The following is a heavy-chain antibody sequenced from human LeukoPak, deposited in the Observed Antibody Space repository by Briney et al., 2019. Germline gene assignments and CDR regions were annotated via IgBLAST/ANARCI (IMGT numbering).Heavy chain of an antibody. J-gene: IGHJ4*02. V-gene: IGHV1-58*02. CDR3: AAVFGSGYYYYFDY. D-gene: IGHD3-22*01. Sequence: SVKVSCKASGFPFSSSSMQWVRQARGQRLEWIGWIAVGSGNTNYAQKFQGRVTITRDMSTSTAYMELSSLRSEDTALYYCAAVFGSGYYYYFDYWGQGSLVTVSS. CDR2: IAVGSGNT. CDR1: GFPFSSSS.